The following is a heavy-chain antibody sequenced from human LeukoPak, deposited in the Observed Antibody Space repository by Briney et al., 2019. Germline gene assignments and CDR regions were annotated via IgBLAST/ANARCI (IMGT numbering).Heavy chain of an antibody. CDR3: TRGRRF. Sequence: ASVKVSCKASGYTFTSYYMHWVRQAPGQGLEWMGIINPSGGSTSYAQKFQGRVTMTRDMSTSTAYMEVNSLRSDDTAVYYCTRGRRFWGQGTVVTVSS. CDR2: INPSGGST. V-gene: IGHV1-46*01. CDR1: GYTFTSYY. J-gene: IGHJ3*01.